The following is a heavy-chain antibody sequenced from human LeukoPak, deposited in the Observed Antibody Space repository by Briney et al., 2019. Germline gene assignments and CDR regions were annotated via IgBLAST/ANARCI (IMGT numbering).Heavy chain of an antibody. CDR1: GLTFNTYG. CDR3: AKAAYCTSTSCHFSGYAQRPLDS. V-gene: IGHV3-30*18. J-gene: IGHJ4*02. CDR2: ISKDGSSK. Sequence: GGSLRLSCVASGLTFNTYGMHWVRQAPGKGLEWVAGISKDGSSKDYADSVKGRFTNSRDNSKNTMYLQMNSLRVEDTAVYYCAKAAYCTSTSCHFSGYAQRPLDSWGQGTLVTVSS. D-gene: IGHD2-2*01.